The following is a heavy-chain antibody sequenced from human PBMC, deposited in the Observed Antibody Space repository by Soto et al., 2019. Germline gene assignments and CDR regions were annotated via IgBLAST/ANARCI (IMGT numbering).Heavy chain of an antibody. CDR2: ISAYNGNT. D-gene: IGHD5-12*01. J-gene: IGHJ4*02. CDR3: AKASKGYTGYDLDF. CDR1: GYTFASYG. Sequence: GASVKVSCKASGYTFASYGISWVRQAPGQGLEWMGWISAYNGNTNYAQKLQGRFTISRDNSKDTLYLQMSSLRAEDTAVYFCAKASKGYTGYDLDFWGQGTPVTVSS. V-gene: IGHV1-18*01.